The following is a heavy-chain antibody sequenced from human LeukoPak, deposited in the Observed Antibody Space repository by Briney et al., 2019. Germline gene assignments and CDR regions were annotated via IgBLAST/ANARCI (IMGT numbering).Heavy chain of an antibody. J-gene: IGHJ4*02. CDR2: IWYDGSNK. V-gene: IGHV3-33*08. Sequence: GGSLRLSCAGSGFTFSTTAMSWVRQAPGKGLEWVAVIWYDGSNKYYADSVKGRFTISRDISKNTLYLQMNSLRAEDTAVYYCARDGGSGFDYWGQGTLVTISS. CDR3: ARDGGSGFDY. CDR1: GFTFSTTA. D-gene: IGHD1-26*01.